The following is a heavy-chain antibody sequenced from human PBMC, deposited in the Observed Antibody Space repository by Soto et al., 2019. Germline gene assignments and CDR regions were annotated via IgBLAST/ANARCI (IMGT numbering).Heavy chain of an antibody. CDR2: ISHGETT. D-gene: IGHD6-13*01. V-gene: IGHV4-31*11. J-gene: IGHJ5*02. Sequence: SETLSLTCAVDGVSINSGGFYWNWIRHLPGKGLEWIGYISHGETTSYNPSLKSRLSILFDTSKNHFSLRLTSVTADDTAVYYCARGEYSSSWYIWFDPWGQGTLVTVSS. CDR1: GVSINSGGFY. CDR3: ARGEYSSSWYIWFDP.